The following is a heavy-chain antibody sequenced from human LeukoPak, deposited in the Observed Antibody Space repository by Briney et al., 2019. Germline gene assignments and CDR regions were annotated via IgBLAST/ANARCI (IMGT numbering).Heavy chain of an antibody. CDR1: GFTFSSYS. CDR3: ASDRRSDSSGYAFDI. D-gene: IGHD3-22*01. CDR2: IKQDGSEK. J-gene: IGHJ3*02. Sequence: GGSLRLSCAASGFTFSSYSMNWVRQAPGKGLEWVAHIKQDGSEKYYVDSVKGRFTISRDNAKNSLYLQMNSLGAEDTAFYYCASDRRSDSSGYAFDIWGQGTMVTVSS. V-gene: IGHV3-7*03.